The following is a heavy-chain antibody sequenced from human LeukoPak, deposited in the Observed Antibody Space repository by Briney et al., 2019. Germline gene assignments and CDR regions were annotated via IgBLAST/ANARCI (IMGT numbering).Heavy chain of an antibody. CDR1: GFTFSDHY. D-gene: IGHD2/OR15-2a*01. CDR3: VRDLNRAFDY. J-gene: IGHJ4*02. Sequence: PGGSLRLSCAASGFTFSDHYMDWVRQAPGKGLEWVGRIRNKANSYTTEYAASVKGRFTISRDDSKNSLYLQMNSLKTEDTAVYYCVRDLNRAFDYWGQGTLVTVSS. CDR2: IRNKANSYTT. V-gene: IGHV3-72*01.